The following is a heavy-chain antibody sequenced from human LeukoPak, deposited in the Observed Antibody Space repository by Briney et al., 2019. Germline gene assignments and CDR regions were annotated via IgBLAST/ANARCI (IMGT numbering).Heavy chain of an antibody. Sequence: ESGPTLVNPTQTLTLTCTFSGFSLNTNEMRVSWIRQSPGKALEYFARIDWDDNTFYSASLRSRLTISKDTSKNQVVLTMTNMDPVDTATYYCARSSHSGVWYALDYWGQGILVTVSS. CDR3: ARSSHSGVWYALDY. V-gene: IGHV2-70*04. J-gene: IGHJ4*02. D-gene: IGHD6-19*01. CDR2: IDWDDNT. CDR1: GFSLNTNEMR.